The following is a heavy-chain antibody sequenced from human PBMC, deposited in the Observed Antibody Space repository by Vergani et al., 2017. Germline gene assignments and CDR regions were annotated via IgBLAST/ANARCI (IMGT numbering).Heavy chain of an antibody. CDR3: ARDMNALYGDAT. J-gene: IGHJ4*02. CDR2: ISSSSYI. CDR1: GFTFSSYS. D-gene: IGHD4-17*01. V-gene: IGHV3-21*01. Sequence: EVQLVESGGGLVKPGGSLRLSCAASGFTFSSYSMNWVRQAPGKGLEWVSSISSSSYIYYADSVKGRFTISRDNAKNSLYLQMNSLRAEDTAVYYCARDMNALYGDATWGQGALVTVSS.